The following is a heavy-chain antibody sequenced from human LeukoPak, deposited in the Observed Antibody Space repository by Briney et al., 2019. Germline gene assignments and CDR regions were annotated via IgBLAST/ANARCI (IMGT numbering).Heavy chain of an antibody. CDR1: GFTFSSYA. CDR2: IRYDGSNK. D-gene: IGHD3-3*01. Sequence: GGSLRLSCAASGFTFSSYAMTWVRQAPGKGLEWVAFIRYDGSNKYYADSVKGRFTISRDNSKNTLYLQMNSLRAEDTAVYYCAKLGRRFLEWSDIDYWGQGTLVTVSS. CDR3: AKLGRRFLEWSDIDY. J-gene: IGHJ4*02. V-gene: IGHV3-30*02.